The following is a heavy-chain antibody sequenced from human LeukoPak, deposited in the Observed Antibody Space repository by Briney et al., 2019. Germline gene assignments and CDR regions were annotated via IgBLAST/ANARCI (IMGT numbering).Heavy chain of an antibody. J-gene: IGHJ4*02. CDR2: ISPNGGST. CDR3: VPKGTEGY. V-gene: IGHV3-64D*06. CDR1: GFTFSGYA. Sequence: GGSLRLSCSASGFTFSGYAMHWVRQAPGKGLEYVSAISPNGGSTYYADSVRGRFSISRDNSKNTLYLQMSGLRAGDTAVYYCVPKGTEGYWGQGTLVTVSS.